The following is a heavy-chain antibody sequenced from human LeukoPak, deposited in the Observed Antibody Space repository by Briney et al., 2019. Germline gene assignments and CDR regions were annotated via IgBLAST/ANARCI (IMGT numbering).Heavy chain of an antibody. V-gene: IGHV3-11*04. Sequence: GGSLRLSCAASGFSFSDFYMTWIRQAPGKGLDWVSYISNTGNRVDYADSVKGRFSISRDNAKKSVYLEMNNVRGEDTAVYYCARFRSDCSGASCSAYYFDYWGQGTLVTVSS. CDR2: ISNTGNRV. CDR3: ARFRSDCSGASCSAYYFDY. CDR1: GFSFSDFY. D-gene: IGHD2-15*01. J-gene: IGHJ4*02.